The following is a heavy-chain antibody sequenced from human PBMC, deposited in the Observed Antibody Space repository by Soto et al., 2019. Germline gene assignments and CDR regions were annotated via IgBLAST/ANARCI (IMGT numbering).Heavy chain of an antibody. CDR1: GFTFDNYA. V-gene: IGHV3-23*01. Sequence: EVRLLESGGGLEQPGGSLRLSCVISGFTFDNYAMSWVRQAPGKGLESVSAIRGGGGGTYYADSVRGRFIISRDNSTNTVYLPVKGLRTEDTAVYYCAKDVHYDSSGGLDSWGQGTLVTVSS. D-gene: IGHD3-22*01. CDR2: IRGGGGGT. J-gene: IGHJ4*02. CDR3: AKDVHYDSSGGLDS.